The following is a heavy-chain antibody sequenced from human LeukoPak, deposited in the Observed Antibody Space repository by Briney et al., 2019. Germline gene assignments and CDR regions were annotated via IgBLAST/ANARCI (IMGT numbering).Heavy chain of an antibody. D-gene: IGHD1-26*01. J-gene: IGHJ4*02. V-gene: IGHV3-7*01. CDR1: AFTFSNYW. CDR3: ARGGGYSTFDY. Sequence: GGSLRLSCAASAFTFSNYWMSWVRQAPGKGLEWVAHIKEDRSERNTVDSVKVRLTISRDNAENSLYLQMNSLRVDDTAVYYCARGGGYSTFDYWGQGTLVTVSS. CDR2: IKEDRSER.